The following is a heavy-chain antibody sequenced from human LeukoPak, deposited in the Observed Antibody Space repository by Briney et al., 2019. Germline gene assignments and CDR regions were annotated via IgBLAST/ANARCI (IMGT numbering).Heavy chain of an antibody. CDR3: AKGGVASPGFDY. CDR2: ISGSGGST. Sequence: GASLSLSCAASGFTFSSYAMSWVRQAPGQGLEWVSSISGSGGSTYSADSVKGRFTISRDNSKNTLYLQMNSLRAEDTAVYYCAKGGVASPGFDYWGQGTLVTVSS. CDR1: GFTFSSYA. J-gene: IGHJ4*02. V-gene: IGHV3-23*01. D-gene: IGHD6-13*01.